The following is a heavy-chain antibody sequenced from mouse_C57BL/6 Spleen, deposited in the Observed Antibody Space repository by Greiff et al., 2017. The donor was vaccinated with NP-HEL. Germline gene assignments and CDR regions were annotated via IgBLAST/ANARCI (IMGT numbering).Heavy chain of an antibody. CDR2: IYPGSGST. V-gene: IGHV1-55*01. Sequence: QVQLKQPGAELVKPGASVKMSCKASGYTFTSYWITWVKQRPGQGLEWIGDIYPGSGSTNYNEKFKSKATLTVDTSSSTAYMQLSSLTSEDSAVYYCARGDYYGRIPFDYWGQGTTLTVSS. CDR1: GYTFTSYW. J-gene: IGHJ2*01. CDR3: ARGDYYGRIPFDY. D-gene: IGHD1-1*01.